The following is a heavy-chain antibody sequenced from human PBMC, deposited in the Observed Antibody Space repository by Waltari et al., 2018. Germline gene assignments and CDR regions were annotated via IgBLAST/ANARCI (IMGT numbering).Heavy chain of an antibody. CDR3: AKSSSGWSYYYYYMDV. CDR1: GFTFSSYA. V-gene: IGHV3-23*01. J-gene: IGHJ6*03. CDR2: ISGSGGST. D-gene: IGHD6-19*01. Sequence: EVQLLESGGGLVQPGGSLRLSCAASGFTFSSYAMSWVRQAPGKGLEWVSAISGSGGSTYDADSVKGRFTISRDNSKNTLYLQMNSLRAEDTAVYYCAKSSSGWSYYYYYMDVWGKGTTVTVSS.